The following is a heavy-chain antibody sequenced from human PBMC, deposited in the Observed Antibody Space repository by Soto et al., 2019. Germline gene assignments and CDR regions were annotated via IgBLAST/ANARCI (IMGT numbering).Heavy chain of an antibody. CDR3: ARGPIVATITFYGMDV. V-gene: IGHV1-46*01. CDR2: INPSGGST. J-gene: IGHJ6*02. CDR1: GYTFTSYY. D-gene: IGHD5-12*01. Sequence: ASVKVSCKASGYTFTSYYMHWVRQAPGQGLEWMGIINPSGGSTSYAQKFQGRVTMTRDTSTSTVYMELSSLRSEDTAVYYCARGPIVATITFYGMDVWGQGTTVTVSS.